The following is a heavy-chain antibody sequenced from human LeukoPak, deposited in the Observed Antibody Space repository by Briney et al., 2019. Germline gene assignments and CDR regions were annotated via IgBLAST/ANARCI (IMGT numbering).Heavy chain of an antibody. V-gene: IGHV3-11*01. CDR1: GFTFSSYA. CDR2: ISSSGSTI. J-gene: IGHJ4*02. Sequence: GGSLRLSCAASGFTFSSYAMSWIRQAPGKGLEWVSYISSSGSTIYYADSVKGRFTISRDNAKNSLYLQMNSLRAEDTAVYYCVRIAVAGHFDYWGQGILVTVSS. D-gene: IGHD6-19*01. CDR3: VRIAVAGHFDY.